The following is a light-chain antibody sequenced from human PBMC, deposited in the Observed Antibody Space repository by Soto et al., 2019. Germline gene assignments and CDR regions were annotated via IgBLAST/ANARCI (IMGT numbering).Light chain of an antibody. CDR2: AAS. CDR3: QQVNSYPYT. J-gene: IGKJ2*01. CDR1: QGISSF. Sequence: DIQLTQSPSFLSASVGGRVTISCRASQGISSFLAWYQQKPGKAPQLLIYAASTLQSGVPSGFSGSGSGTEFTLTISSLQPEDFATYYCQQVNSYPYTFGQGTKLEIK. V-gene: IGKV1-9*01.